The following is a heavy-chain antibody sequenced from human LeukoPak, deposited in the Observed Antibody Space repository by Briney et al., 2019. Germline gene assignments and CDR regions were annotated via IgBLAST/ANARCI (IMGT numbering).Heavy chain of an antibody. J-gene: IGHJ3*02. D-gene: IGHD3-10*01. CDR3: AREFTVVGGVVNAFDI. V-gene: IGHV6-1*01. Sequence: SQTLSLTCAISGDSFSSNSAAWNWIRQSPSRGLEWLGRTSYRSKWYRDYAVSVKSRITVNPDTSKNQFSLQLNSVTPEDTAVYYCAREFTVVGGVVNAFDIWGQGTMVTVSS. CDR2: TSYRSKWYR. CDR1: GDSFSSNSAA.